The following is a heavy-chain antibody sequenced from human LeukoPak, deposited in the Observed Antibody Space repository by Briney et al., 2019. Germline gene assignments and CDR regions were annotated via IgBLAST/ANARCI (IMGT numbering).Heavy chain of an antibody. J-gene: IGHJ4*02. V-gene: IGHV4-34*01. Sequence: SETLSLTCAVYGGSFSGYYWSWIRQPPGKGLEWIGEINHSGSTNYNPSLKSRVTISLDTSKNQFSLKLSSVTAADMAVYYCARAYYYDSRGYYLGLDSWGQGTLVTVSS. CDR2: INHSGST. CDR3: ARAYYYDSRGYYLGLDS. D-gene: IGHD3-22*01. CDR1: GGSFSGYY.